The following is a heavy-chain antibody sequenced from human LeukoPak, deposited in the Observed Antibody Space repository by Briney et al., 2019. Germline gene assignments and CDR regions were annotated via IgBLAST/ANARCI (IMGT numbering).Heavy chain of an antibody. Sequence: PGGSLSLSCAASGFTFSSYWMHWVRQVSGKGLVLVARINEHGSITDYADSVKDRFTVSRDNAWNTLYLQMSSVRAEVTDVYYCARDVAGWGSLWGQGTLITVSS. J-gene: IGHJ4*02. CDR3: ARDVAGWGSL. V-gene: IGHV3-74*01. CDR2: INEHGSIT. D-gene: IGHD3-16*01. CDR1: GFTFSSYW.